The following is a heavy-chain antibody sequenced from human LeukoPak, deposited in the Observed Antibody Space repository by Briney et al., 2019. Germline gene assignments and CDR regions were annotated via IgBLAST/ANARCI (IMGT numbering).Heavy chain of an antibody. CDR1: GGSIRRFY. J-gene: IGHJ3*02. D-gene: IGHD3-22*01. CDR2: IFYSRST. Sequence: SDTLSLMCTLCGGSIRRFYWMWPRQPPGRALEEIGYIFYSRSTNCNHSLKSRVTISVDPSKNQFSLKLTSMTAPAAAVDYCARYYSYYDTPFGNRAFDIWGQGTMVTVSS. CDR3: ARYYSYYDTPFGNRAFDI. V-gene: IGHV4-59*07.